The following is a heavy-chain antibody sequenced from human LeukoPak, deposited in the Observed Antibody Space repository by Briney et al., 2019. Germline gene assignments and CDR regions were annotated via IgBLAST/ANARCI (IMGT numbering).Heavy chain of an antibody. CDR2: INPNSGGT. Sequence: GASVKVSCKASGYTFTGYYIHWVRQAPGQGLEWMGWINPNSGGTKYAQKFQGRVTMTGDTSISTAYMELRSDDTAVYYCATSSGYYVGYIQYWGQGTLVTVSS. CDR3: ATSSGYYVGYIQY. J-gene: IGHJ1*01. CDR1: GYTFTGYY. V-gene: IGHV1-2*02. D-gene: IGHD3-22*01.